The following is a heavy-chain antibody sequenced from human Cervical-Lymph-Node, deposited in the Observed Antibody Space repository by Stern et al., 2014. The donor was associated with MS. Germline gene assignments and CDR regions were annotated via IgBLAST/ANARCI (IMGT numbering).Heavy chain of an antibody. Sequence: VQLEESVPGLVKPSQTLSLTCTVSGGSISSGVYYWSWIRQPPGKGLEWIGYIYYSGSTYYNPSLKSRVTISVDTSKNQFSLKLSSVTAADTAVYYCAREGPRTGTLVYWGQGTLVTVSS. CDR1: GGSISSGVYY. CDR2: IYYSGST. V-gene: IGHV4-30-4*01. J-gene: IGHJ4*02. CDR3: AREGPRTGTLVY. D-gene: IGHD3/OR15-3a*01.